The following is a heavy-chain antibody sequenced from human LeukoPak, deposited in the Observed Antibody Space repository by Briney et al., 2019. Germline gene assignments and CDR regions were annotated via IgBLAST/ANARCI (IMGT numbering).Heavy chain of an antibody. J-gene: IGHJ6*03. Sequence: ASVTVSCKASVYTFPNYGFTWVRQAPGQGLEWMGWISSYNGNTQYAQNFQGRLTLTTDTSTNTAYMDLRSLRSNDTAVYYCATPAKGAYFYYYMDVWGAGTTVTVSS. D-gene: IGHD2-2*01. CDR2: ISSYNGNT. V-gene: IGHV1-18*01. CDR1: VYTFPNYG. CDR3: ATPAKGAYFYYYMDV.